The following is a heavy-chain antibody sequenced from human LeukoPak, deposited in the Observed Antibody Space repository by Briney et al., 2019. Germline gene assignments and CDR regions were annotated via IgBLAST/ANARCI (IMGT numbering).Heavy chain of an antibody. CDR2: FDPEDGET. CDR1: GYTLTELS. Sequence: GASVKVSCKVSGYTLTELSMHWVRQAPGKGLEWMGGFDPEDGETIYTQKFQGRVTMTEDTSTDTAYMELSSLRSEDTAVYYCATGYYYGSGSYYTPPLGYWGQGTLVTVSS. J-gene: IGHJ4*02. V-gene: IGHV1-24*01. D-gene: IGHD3-10*01. CDR3: ATGYYYGSGSYYTPPLGY.